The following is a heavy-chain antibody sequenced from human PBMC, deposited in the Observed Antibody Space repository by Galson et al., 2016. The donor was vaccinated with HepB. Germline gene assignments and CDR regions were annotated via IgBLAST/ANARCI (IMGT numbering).Heavy chain of an antibody. CDR1: GDSIASSSYY. Sequence: SETLSLTCTVSGDSIASSSYYWGWIRQPPGKGLDWIGSLYYDGSTYYNPSLKSRVTISVDTSKNQFSLRLRSVTAADTAVYYCARHDYSNAWNLDRPSLYWGPGTLVTVSS. D-gene: IGHD1-1*01. J-gene: IGHJ4*02. V-gene: IGHV4-39*01. CDR2: LYYDGST. CDR3: ARHDYSNAWNLDRPSLY.